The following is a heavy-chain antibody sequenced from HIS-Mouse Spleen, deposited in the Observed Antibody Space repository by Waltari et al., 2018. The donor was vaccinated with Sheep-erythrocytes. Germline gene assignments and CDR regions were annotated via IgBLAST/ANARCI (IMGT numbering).Heavy chain of an antibody. CDR1: GFSLSHARMG. D-gene: IGHD3-3*01. J-gene: IGHJ4*02. CDR2: IFSNDEK. V-gene: IGHV2-26*01. CDR3: ARITSYYDFWSTYNKDYFDY. Sequence: QVTLKESGPVLVKPTETLTLTCTVSGFSLSHARMGVSWIRQPPGKALEWLAHIFSNDEKSYSTSLKSRLTISKDTSKSQVVLTMTNMDPVDTATYYCARITSYYDFWSTYNKDYFDYWGQGTLVTVSS.